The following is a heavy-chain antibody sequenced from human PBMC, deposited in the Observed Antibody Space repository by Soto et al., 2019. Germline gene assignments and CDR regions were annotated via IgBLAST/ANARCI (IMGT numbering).Heavy chain of an antibody. V-gene: IGHV3-9*01. CDR1: GFTFEDVA. J-gene: IGHJ2*01. CDR2: INWNSGDI. CDR3: VKDIVAFGAYLYFDL. Sequence: EMQLVESGGGLVQPGRSLILSCAASGFTFEDVAMHWVRQAPGKGLEWVSGINWNSGDIDYADSVRGRFTISRDNAKNALYLQRNSLSAEYAALYYCVKDIVAFGAYLYFDLWGRGTLVTVSS. D-gene: IGHD3-16*01.